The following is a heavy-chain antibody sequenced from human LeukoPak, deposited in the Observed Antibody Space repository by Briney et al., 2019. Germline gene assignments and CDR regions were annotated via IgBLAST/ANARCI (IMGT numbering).Heavy chain of an antibody. CDR3: ARTYYYYYYMDV. CDR2: INHSGST. V-gene: IGHV4-34*01. J-gene: IGHJ6*03. CDR1: GGSFSGYY. Sequence: SETLSLTCALYGGSFSGYYWSWIRQPPGKGLEWIGEINHSGSTNYNPSLKSRVTISVDTSKNQFSLKLSSVTAADTAVYYCARTYYYYYYMDVWGKGTTVTVSS.